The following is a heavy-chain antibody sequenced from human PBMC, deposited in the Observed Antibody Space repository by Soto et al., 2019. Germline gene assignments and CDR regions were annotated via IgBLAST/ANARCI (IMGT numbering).Heavy chain of an antibody. CDR1: GYTFTSYY. J-gene: IGHJ4*02. CDR3: ARASRVVSRSTPSGY. Sequence: EASVKVSCKASGYTFTSYYMHWVRQAPGQGLERMGIINPSGGSTSYAQKFQGRVTMTRDTSTSTVYMELSSLRSEDTAVYYCARASRVVSRSTPSGYWGQGTLVTVSS. V-gene: IGHV1-46*01. CDR2: INPSGGST. D-gene: IGHD3-3*01.